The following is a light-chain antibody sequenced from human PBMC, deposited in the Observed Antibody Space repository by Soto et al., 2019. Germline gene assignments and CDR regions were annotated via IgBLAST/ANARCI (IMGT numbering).Light chain of an antibody. CDR1: SSNIGAGYD. CDR2: GNT. Sequence: QLVLTQPPSVSEAPGQRVTISCSGSSSNIGAGYDVHWYQQLPGSAPKLLIYGNTNRPSGVPDRFSGSKSGPSASLAIAGLQAEDEADYYCQSYDSSLSGYVFGTGTKVTVL. V-gene: IGLV1-40*01. J-gene: IGLJ1*01. CDR3: QSYDSSLSGYV.